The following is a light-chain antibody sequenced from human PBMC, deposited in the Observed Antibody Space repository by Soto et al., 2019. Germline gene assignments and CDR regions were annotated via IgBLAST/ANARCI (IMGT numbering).Light chain of an antibody. CDR2: EVG. J-gene: IGLJ1*01. Sequence: QSVLTQPASVSGSPGQSITISCTGTSSDIGAYNYVSWYQQHPGKAPKLMIYEVGNRPSGLSNRFSGSKSGNTASLTISGLQAEDEADYFCRSYTSSSTLYVFGTGTKLTVL. CDR1: SSDIGAYNY. CDR3: RSYTSSSTLYV. V-gene: IGLV2-14*01.